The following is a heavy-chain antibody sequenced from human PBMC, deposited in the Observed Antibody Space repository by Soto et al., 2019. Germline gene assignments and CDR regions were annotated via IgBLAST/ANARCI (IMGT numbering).Heavy chain of an antibody. D-gene: IGHD3-16*01. CDR2: IKEDGSES. CDR3: VGGPGWKMDY. V-gene: IGHV3-7*03. Sequence: PGGSLRLSCAASGVTFRSYWMHWLRQAPGKGLEWVANIKEDGSESYYVDSVKGRVTISRDNAKNSLFLQMDSLRDEDTAVYYCVGGPGWKMDYWGQGTLVTVSS. CDR1: GVTFRSYW. J-gene: IGHJ4*02.